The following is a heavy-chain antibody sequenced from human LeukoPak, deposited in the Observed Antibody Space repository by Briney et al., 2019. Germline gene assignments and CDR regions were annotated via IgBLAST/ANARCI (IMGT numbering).Heavy chain of an antibody. CDR1: GGSVSSGSYY. J-gene: IGHJ4*02. D-gene: IGHD5-18*01. CDR3: AREYSYGYFDY. V-gene: IGHV4-61*03. Sequence: KASETLSLTCTVSGGSVSSGSYYWSWIRQPPGKGLEWIGYIYYSGSTNYNPPLKSRATISVDTSKNHFSLKLSSVTAADTAMYYCAREYSYGYFDYWGQGTLVTVSS. CDR2: IYYSGST.